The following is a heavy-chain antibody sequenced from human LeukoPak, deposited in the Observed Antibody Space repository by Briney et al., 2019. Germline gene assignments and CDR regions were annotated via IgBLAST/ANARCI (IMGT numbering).Heavy chain of an antibody. CDR3: ARDLGGSGRGHFDY. Sequence: GGSLRLSCAASGFTFSSYAMHWVRQAPGKGLEYVSAISSNGGSTYYANSVKGRFTISRDNSKNTLYLQMGSLRAEDMAVYYCARDLGGSGRGHFDYWGQGTLVTVPS. V-gene: IGHV3-64*01. CDR1: GFTFSSYA. D-gene: IGHD6-19*01. CDR2: ISSNGGST. J-gene: IGHJ4*02.